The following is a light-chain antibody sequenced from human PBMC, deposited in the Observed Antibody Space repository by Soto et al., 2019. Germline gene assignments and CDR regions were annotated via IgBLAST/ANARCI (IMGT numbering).Light chain of an antibody. CDR3: QQYGSSRWT. J-gene: IGKJ1*01. V-gene: IGKV3-20*01. CDR2: GAS. Sequence: EIELNQSPGTLSLSPGERATLSCRASQSVSSSYLAWYQQKPGQAPRLLIYGASSRATGIPDRFSGSGSGTDFTLTISRLEPEDFAVYYCQQYGSSRWTFGQGTKVDIK. CDR1: QSVSSSY.